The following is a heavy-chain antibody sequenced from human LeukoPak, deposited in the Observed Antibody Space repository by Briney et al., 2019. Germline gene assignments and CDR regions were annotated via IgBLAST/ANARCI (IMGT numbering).Heavy chain of an antibody. CDR2: ISSSSSYI. Sequence: PGGSLRLSYAASGFTFSSYSMNWVRQAPGKGLEWVSSISSSSSYIYYADSVKGRFTISRDNAKNSLYLQMNSLRAEDTAVYYCASPYGSGPYHYYGMDVWGQGTTVTVPS. CDR3: ASPYGSGPYHYYGMDV. CDR1: GFTFSSYS. V-gene: IGHV3-21*01. J-gene: IGHJ6*02. D-gene: IGHD3-10*01.